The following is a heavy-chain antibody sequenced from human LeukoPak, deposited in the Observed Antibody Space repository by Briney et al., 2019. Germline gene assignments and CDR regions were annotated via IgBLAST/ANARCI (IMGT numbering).Heavy chain of an antibody. D-gene: IGHD2-2*01. V-gene: IGHV4-34*01. J-gene: IGHJ5*02. Sequence: SETLSLTCAVYGGSFSGYYWSWIRQPPGKGLEWIGEINHSGSTNYNPSLKSRVTISVDTSKNQFSLKLSSVTAADTAVYYCASGTYCSSTSCAPHAFDPWGQGTLVTVSS. CDR1: GGSFSGYY. CDR3: ASGTYCSSTSCAPHAFDP. CDR2: INHSGST.